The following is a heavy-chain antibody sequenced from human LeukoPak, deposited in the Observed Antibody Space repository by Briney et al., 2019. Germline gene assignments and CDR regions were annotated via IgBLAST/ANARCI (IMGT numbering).Heavy chain of an antibody. CDR3: ARVCDRGTVVADFFDY. D-gene: IGHD6-19*01. CDR2: IAFSGSVT. V-gene: IGHV3-23*01. CDR1: GFTFSTYS. J-gene: IGHJ4*02. Sequence: GGSLRLSCACSGFTFSTYSLTWVRQAPGKGLEWVAVIAFSGSVTFYADSVKGRFTISRDNSKNTLDLQMNSLRVEDTAVYYCARVCDRGTVVADFFDYWGQGTLVTVSS.